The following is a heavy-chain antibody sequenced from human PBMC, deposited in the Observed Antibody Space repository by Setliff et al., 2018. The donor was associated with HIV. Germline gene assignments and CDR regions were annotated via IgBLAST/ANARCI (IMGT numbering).Heavy chain of an antibody. CDR2: TNPSGST. Sequence: SETLSLTCAVYVGSFSGHYWIWIRQPPGKWLEWIGETNPSGSTKYNPSLKSRVTISVDRSKNQFSLKLTSVTAADTAVYYCARGQDLGATWTGYYYYYMDVWGKGTTVTVSS. V-gene: IGHV4-34*01. J-gene: IGHJ6*03. CDR3: ARGQDLGATWTGYYYYYMDV. D-gene: IGHD1-26*01. CDR1: VGSFSGHY.